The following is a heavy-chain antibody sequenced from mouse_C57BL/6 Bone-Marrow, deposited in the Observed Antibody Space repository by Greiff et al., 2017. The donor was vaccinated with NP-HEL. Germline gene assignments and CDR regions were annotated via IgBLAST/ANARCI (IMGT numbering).Heavy chain of an antibody. CDR3: ATPGGSSDERFAY. CDR2: IDPENGDT. CDR1: GFNIKDDY. V-gene: IGHV14-4*01. D-gene: IGHD1-1*01. J-gene: IGHJ3*01. Sequence: VQLQQSGAELVRPGASVKLSCTASGFNIKDDYMHWVKQRPEQGLEWIGWIDPENGDTAYASKFQGKATITADTSSNTAYLQLSSLTSEDTAVYYCATPGGSSDERFAYWGQGTLVTVSA.